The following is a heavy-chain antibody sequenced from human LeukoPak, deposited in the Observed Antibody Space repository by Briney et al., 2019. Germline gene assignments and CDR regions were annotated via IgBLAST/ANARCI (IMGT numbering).Heavy chain of an antibody. D-gene: IGHD3-10*01. Sequence: GGSLRLSCAASGFTFSNAWMSWVRQAPGKGLEWVGRIKSKTDGGTTDYAAPVKGRFTISRDDSKNTLYLQMNSLKTEDTAVYYCTTALWFGELGYRHYFDYWGQGTLVTVSS. V-gene: IGHV3-15*01. CDR2: IKSKTDGGTT. J-gene: IGHJ4*02. CDR3: TTALWFGELGYRHYFDY. CDR1: GFTFSNAW.